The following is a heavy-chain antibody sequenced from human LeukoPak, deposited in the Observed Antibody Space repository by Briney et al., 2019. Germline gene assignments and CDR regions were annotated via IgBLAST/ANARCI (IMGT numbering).Heavy chain of an antibody. CDR2: INPNSGGT. CDR1: GYTFTGYY. J-gene: IGHJ4*02. CDR3: ARDRWWESVCDY. D-gene: IGHD1-26*01. Sequence: GASVKVSCKASGYTFTGYYMHWVRQAPGQGLEWMGWINPNSGGTNYAQKFQGGVTMTRDTSISTAYMELSRLRSDDTAVYYCARDRWWESVCDYWGQGTLVTASS. V-gene: IGHV1-2*02.